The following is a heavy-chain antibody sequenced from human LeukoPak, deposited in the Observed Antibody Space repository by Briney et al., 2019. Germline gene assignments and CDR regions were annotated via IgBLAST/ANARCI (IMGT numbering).Heavy chain of an antibody. J-gene: IGHJ4*02. V-gene: IGHV3-7*04. CDR1: GFTFSNYW. D-gene: IGHD3-16*01. CDR3: ARFGYSSAYDY. CDR2: INQDGSAK. Sequence: GGSLRLSCAASGFTFSNYWMSWVRQAPGKGLEWVAQINQDGSAKYYADSVMGRFTISRDSAKNSLYLQMNSLRAEDTAVYYCARFGYSSAYDYWGQGTQVTVS.